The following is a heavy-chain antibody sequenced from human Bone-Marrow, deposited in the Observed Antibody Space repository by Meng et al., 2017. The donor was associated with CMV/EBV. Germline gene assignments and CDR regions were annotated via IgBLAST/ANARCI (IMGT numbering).Heavy chain of an antibody. CDR1: GFTFSSYW. V-gene: IGHV3-7*01. D-gene: IGHD2-2*02. J-gene: IGHJ2*01. CDR3: ARPTADCSSTSCYNWYFDL. CDR2: IKQDGSEK. Sequence: GGSLRFSCAASGFTFSSYWMSWVRQAPGKGLEWVANIKQDGSEKYYVDSVKGRFTISRDNAKNSLYLQMNSLRAEDTAVYYCARPTADCSSTSCYNWYFDLWGRGTLVTVSS.